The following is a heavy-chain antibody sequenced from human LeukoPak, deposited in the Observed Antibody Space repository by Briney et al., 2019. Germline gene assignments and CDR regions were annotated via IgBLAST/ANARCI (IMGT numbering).Heavy chain of an antibody. V-gene: IGHV3-48*01. J-gene: IGHJ4*02. D-gene: IGHD6-13*01. Sequence: GGSLRLSCAASGFIFSTYSMNWVRQAPGKGLEWVSYISSSSNAIYYPDSVMGRFTISRDNAKNSLHLQMNSLRAEDTAVYYCARDRVWTVLYWGQGTLVTVSS. CDR3: ARDRVWTVLY. CDR1: GFIFSTYS. CDR2: ISSSSNAI.